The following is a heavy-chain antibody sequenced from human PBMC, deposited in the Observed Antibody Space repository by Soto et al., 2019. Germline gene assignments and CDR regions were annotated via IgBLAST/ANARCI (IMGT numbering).Heavy chain of an antibody. CDR1: GGSFSGYY. D-gene: IGHD6-13*01. CDR2: INHSGST. CDR3: AGTGIAAAGLTDDAFDI. V-gene: IGHV4-34*01. Sequence: TSETLSLTCGVYGGSFSGYYWSWIRQPPGKGLEWIGEINHSGSTNYNPSLKSRVTISVDTSKNQFSLKLSSVTAADTAVYYCAGTGIAAAGLTDDAFDIWGQGTMVTVSS. J-gene: IGHJ3*02.